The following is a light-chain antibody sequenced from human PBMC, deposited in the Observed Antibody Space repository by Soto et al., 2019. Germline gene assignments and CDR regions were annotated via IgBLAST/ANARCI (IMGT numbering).Light chain of an antibody. CDR1: NFGTKS. CDR2: DDD. V-gene: IGLV3-21*02. Sequence: SYELTQPPSVSGAPGQTARITCGGDNFGTKSVHWYQQMPGQAPVMVVYDDDDRPSGIPERFSGSNSGNTATLTISRVEAGDEADYYCQVWDSSGDHLVVFGGGTKLTVL. CDR3: QVWDSSGDHLVV. J-gene: IGLJ2*01.